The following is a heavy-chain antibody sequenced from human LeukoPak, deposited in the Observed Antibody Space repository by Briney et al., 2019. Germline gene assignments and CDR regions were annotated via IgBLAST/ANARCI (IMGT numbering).Heavy chain of an antibody. J-gene: IGHJ4*02. D-gene: IGHD3-16*02. CDR3: AKTIGGVIAPFDY. CDR1: GFTFSSYG. Sequence: GGSLGLSCAASGFTFSSYGMSWVRQAPGKGLEWVSAISGSGGSTYYADSVKGRFTISRDNSKNTLYLQMNSLRAENTAVYYCAKTIGGVIAPFDYWGQGTLVTVSS. V-gene: IGHV3-23*01. CDR2: ISGSGGST.